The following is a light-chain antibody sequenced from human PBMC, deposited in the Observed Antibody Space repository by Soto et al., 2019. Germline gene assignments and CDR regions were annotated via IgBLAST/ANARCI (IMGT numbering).Light chain of an antibody. V-gene: IGKV2-28*01. Sequence: IVMTQSPVSLPVTPGEPASISCKSSQSLLHSDGYKYLDWYVQKAGQSPQLLIYLGSHRASGVPDRSSGSGSGTDFTLKISKVEADDVGVYYCMQTLQTPFTFGPGTKVDIE. J-gene: IGKJ3*01. CDR2: LGS. CDR3: MQTLQTPFT. CDR1: QSLLHSDGYKY.